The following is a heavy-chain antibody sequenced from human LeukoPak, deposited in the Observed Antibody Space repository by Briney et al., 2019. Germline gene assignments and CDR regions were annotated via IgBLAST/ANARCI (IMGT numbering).Heavy chain of an antibody. V-gene: IGHV3-30*18. J-gene: IGHJ4*02. CDR3: AKVVTVAVARGHFDY. CDR2: ISYDGSNK. CDR1: GFTFSSYG. D-gene: IGHD6-19*01. Sequence: GGSLRLSCAASGFTFSSYGMHWVRQAPGKGLEWVAVISYDGSNKYYADSVKGRFTISRDNSKNTLYLQMNSLRAEDTAVYYCAKVVTVAVARGHFDYWGQGTLVTVSS.